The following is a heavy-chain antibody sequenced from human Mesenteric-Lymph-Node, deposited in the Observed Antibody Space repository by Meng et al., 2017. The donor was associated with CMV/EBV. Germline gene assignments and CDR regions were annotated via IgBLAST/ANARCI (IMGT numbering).Heavy chain of an antibody. D-gene: IGHD4-11*01. V-gene: IGHV4-38-2*02. CDR2: IYHSGST. Sequence: SETLSLTCTVSGYSISSGYYWGWIRQPPGKGLEWIGNIYHSGSTYYNPSLKSRVTISVDTSKNQFSLKLTSVTAADTAVYYCARDATTRFDYWGQGTLVTVSS. CDR3: ARDATTRFDY. CDR1: GYSISSGYY. J-gene: IGHJ4*02.